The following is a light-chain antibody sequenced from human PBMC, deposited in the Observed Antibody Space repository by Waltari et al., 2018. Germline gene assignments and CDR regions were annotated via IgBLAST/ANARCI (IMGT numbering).Light chain of an antibody. V-gene: IGKV3-11*01. J-gene: IGKJ4*01. CDR3: QQRSNWPPLT. CDR2: DAS. CDR1: QSVSSY. Sequence: EIVLTQSPATLSLSPGERATISCRASQSVSSYLDWYQQKPGQAPRLLIYDASTRATGIPARFSGSGSGTDFTLTISSLEPEDFAVYYCQQRSNWPPLTFGGGTRVEIK.